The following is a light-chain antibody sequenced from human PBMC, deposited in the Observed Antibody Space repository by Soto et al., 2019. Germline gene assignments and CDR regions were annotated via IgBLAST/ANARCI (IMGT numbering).Light chain of an antibody. CDR2: GAS. V-gene: IGKV3-20*01. J-gene: IGKJ2*01. Sequence: EIVLTQSPGTLSLSPGERATLSCRASQSVSSSYLAWSQQKPGQAPRLLIYGASSRATGIPDRFSGSGSGTDFTLTSSRLEPEDFAVYYCQQYGSSPPYTFGQGTKLEIK. CDR1: QSVSSSY. CDR3: QQYGSSPPYT.